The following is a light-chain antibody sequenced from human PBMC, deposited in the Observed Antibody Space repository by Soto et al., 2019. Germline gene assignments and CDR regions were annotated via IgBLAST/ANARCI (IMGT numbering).Light chain of an antibody. Sequence: DIRLTQSPSFLSASVGDRVTITCRASQSISSWLAWYQQKPGKAPKLLIYDASSLESGVPSRFSGSGSETEFTLTISSLQPDDFATYYCQQYSSYPLTFGGGTKVDIK. CDR2: DAS. CDR3: QQYSSYPLT. J-gene: IGKJ4*01. V-gene: IGKV1-5*01. CDR1: QSISSW.